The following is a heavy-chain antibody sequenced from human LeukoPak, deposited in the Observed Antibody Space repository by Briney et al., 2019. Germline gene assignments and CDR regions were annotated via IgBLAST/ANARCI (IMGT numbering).Heavy chain of an antibody. CDR2: ISGSGGST. J-gene: IGHJ6*03. V-gene: IGHV3-23*01. D-gene: IGHD3-10*01. CDR3: AKARSGSYYMDV. Sequence: GGSLRLSCATSGFSFSSYAMSWVRQAPGKGLEWVSAISGSGGSTYYADSVKGRFTISRDNSKNTLYLQMNSLRAEDTAVYYCAKARSGSYYMDVWGKGTTVTISS. CDR1: GFSFSSYA.